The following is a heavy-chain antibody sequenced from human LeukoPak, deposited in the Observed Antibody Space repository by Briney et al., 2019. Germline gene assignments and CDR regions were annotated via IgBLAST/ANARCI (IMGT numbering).Heavy chain of an antibody. CDR3: AKEQGTRTEWYFDY. D-gene: IGHD1-1*01. CDR2: ISYDGSNK. V-gene: IGHV3-30*18. Sequence: GGSLRLSCAASGLTVSKNYMSWVRQAPGKGLEWVAVISYDGSNKYYADSVKGRFTISRDNSKNTLYLQMNSLRAEDTAVYYCAKEQGTRTEWYFDYWGQGTLVTVSS. J-gene: IGHJ4*02. CDR1: GLTVSKNY.